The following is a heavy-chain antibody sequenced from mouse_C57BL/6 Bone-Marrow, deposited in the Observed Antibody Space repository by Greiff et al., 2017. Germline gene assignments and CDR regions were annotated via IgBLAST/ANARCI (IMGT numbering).Heavy chain of an antibody. CDR2: ILPGRGST. CDR3: ARYPRWLLRDYAMDY. V-gene: IGHV1-9*01. CDR1: GYTFTGYW. Sequence: VQLQQSGAELMKPGASVKLSCKATGYTFTGYWIEWVKQRPGHGLEWIGEILPGRGSTNYNEKVKGKATCTADTASNTAYMQLSSLTTEDSSIYYCARYPRWLLRDYAMDYWGQGTSVTVSS. D-gene: IGHD2-3*01. J-gene: IGHJ4*01.